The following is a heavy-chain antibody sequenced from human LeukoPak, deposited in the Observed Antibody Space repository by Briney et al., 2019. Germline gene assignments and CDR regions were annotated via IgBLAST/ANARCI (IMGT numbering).Heavy chain of an antibody. J-gene: IGHJ4*02. D-gene: IGHD2-21*02. CDR1: GGSFSGYY. V-gene: IGHV4-34*01. CDR2: INHSGST. CDR3: ARSRPLYCGGDCYYFDY. Sequence: SETLSLTCAVYGGSFSGYYWSWIRQPTGKGLEWIGEINHSGSTNYNPSLKSRVTISVDTSKNQFSLKLSSVTAADTAVYYCARSRPLYCGGDCYYFDYWGQGTLVTVSS.